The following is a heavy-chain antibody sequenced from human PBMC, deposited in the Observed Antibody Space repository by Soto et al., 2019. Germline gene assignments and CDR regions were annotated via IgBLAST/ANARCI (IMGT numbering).Heavy chain of an antibody. V-gene: IGHV2-5*02. CDR3: ARHTRDIGRTYYFDY. D-gene: IGHD1-26*01. Sequence: QITLKESGPTLVKPTQTLTLTCTFSGFSLSTSGVGVGWIRQPPGKALEWLALIYWDDDKRYSPSLKSRLTITKAPSKNQVGLTIPNMDPVDTATYYCARHTRDIGRTYYFDYWGQGTLVTVSS. CDR1: GFSLSTSGVG. J-gene: IGHJ4*02. CDR2: IYWDDDK.